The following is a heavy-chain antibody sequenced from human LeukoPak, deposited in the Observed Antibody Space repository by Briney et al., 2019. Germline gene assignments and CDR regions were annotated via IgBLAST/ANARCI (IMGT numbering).Heavy chain of an antibody. CDR2: ISYSGST. J-gene: IGHJ3*02. CDR1: AGSITSNY. V-gene: IGHV4-59*01. D-gene: IGHD1-26*01. CDR3: ATWGHLDVFDI. Sequence: SETLSLTCTVSAGSITSNYCSWIRQPPGKGLEWIGYISYSGSTNYNPSLKSRVTMSVDTSKNQFSMKLSSVTAADTAVYYCATWGHLDVFDIWGQGTIVTVSS.